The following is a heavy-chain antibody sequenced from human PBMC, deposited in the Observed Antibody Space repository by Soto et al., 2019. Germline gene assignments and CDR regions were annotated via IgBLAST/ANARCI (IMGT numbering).Heavy chain of an antibody. D-gene: IGHD4-17*01. V-gene: IGHV3-53*01. CDR2: IYSGGST. Sequence: GGSLRLSCAASGFTVSSNYMSWVRQAPGKGLEWVSVIYSGGSTYYADSVKGRFTISRDNSKNTLYLQMNSLRAEDTAVYYCARGGAPVPYYYGMDVWGQGTTVTVSS. CDR1: GFTVSSNY. J-gene: IGHJ6*02. CDR3: ARGGAPVPYYYGMDV.